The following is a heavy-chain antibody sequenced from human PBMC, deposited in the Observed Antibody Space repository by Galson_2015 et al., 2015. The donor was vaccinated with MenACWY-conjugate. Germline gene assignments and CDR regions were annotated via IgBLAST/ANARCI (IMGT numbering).Heavy chain of an antibody. CDR2: INQDGSVK. CDR3: ARDPPHYYDNNYDMDV. Sequence: CAASGFTFSNYWMTWVRQAPGKGLEWVANINQDGSVKNYVYSVKGRFTISRDNAENSLRLQMDSLRAEDTAVYYCARDPPHYYDNNYDMDVWGQGTTVTVSS. CDR1: GFTFSNYW. D-gene: IGHD3-22*01. V-gene: IGHV3-7*03. J-gene: IGHJ6*02.